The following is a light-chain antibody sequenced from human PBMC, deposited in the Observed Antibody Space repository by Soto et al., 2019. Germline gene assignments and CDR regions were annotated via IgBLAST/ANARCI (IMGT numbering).Light chain of an antibody. CDR2: GAS. CDR1: QSVSSN. J-gene: IGKJ2*01. CDR3: QQYNNWPPKQYT. V-gene: IGKV3-15*01. Sequence: EIVMKQSPATLSVSPGERATLSCRASQSVSSNLAWYQHKPGQAPRLLIYGASTRATGIPARFSASGSGTEFSLTISSLQSEDFAVYYCQQYNNWPPKQYTFGQGTKLEIK.